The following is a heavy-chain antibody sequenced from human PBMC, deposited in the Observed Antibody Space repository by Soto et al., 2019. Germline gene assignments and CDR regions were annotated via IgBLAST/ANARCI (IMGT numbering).Heavy chain of an antibody. D-gene: IGHD4-4*01. CDR2: INHSGST. J-gene: IGHJ5*02. V-gene: IGHV4-34*01. CDR3: ARVPTTVTTDGGNWFDP. CDR1: GGSFSGYY. Sequence: PSETLSLTCAVYGGSFSGYYWSWIRQPPGKGLEWIGEINHSGSTNYNPSLKSRVTISVDTSKNQFSLKLSSVTAADTAVYYCARVPTTVTTDGGNWFDPWGLGTLVTVSS.